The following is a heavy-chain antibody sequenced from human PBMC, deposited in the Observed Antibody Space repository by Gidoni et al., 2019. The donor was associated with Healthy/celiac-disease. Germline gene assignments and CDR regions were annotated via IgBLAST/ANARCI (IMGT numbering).Heavy chain of an antibody. CDR3: AKVMGGGGYYFDY. Sequence: EVPLLESGGGLVQPGGSLRLSCAASGFTFSSYAMSWVRQAPGKGLEWVSAISGSGGSTYYADSVKGRFTISRDNSKNTLYLQMNSLRAEDTAVYYCAKVMGGGGYYFDYWGQGTLVTVSS. CDR1: GFTFSSYA. D-gene: IGHD1-26*01. V-gene: IGHV3-23*01. CDR2: ISGSGGST. J-gene: IGHJ4*02.